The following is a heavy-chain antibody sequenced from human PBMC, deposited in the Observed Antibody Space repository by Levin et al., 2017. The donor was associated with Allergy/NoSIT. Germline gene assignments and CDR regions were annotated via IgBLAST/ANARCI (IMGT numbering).Heavy chain of an antibody. V-gene: IGHV3-30-3*01. Sequence: SLKISCAASGFTFSSYAMHWVRQAPGKGLEWVAVISYDGSNKYYADSVKGRFTISRDNSKNTLYLQMNSLRAEDTAVYYCARAHDYGDVPGYWGQGTLVTVSS. CDR2: ISYDGSNK. CDR3: ARAHDYGDVPGY. D-gene: IGHD4-17*01. CDR1: GFTFSSYA. J-gene: IGHJ4*02.